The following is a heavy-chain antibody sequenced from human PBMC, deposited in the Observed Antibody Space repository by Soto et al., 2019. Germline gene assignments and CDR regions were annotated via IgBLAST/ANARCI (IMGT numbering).Heavy chain of an antibody. CDR3: ARDEMKYNWND. D-gene: IGHD1-1*01. V-gene: IGHV3-23*01. CDR1: GFPFRVDA. J-gene: IGHJ4*02. CDR2: ISGSGEMT. Sequence: GGSLRLSCAASGFPFRVDAMSWVRQAPGKGLEWVSSISGSGEMTHYAESVKGRFTISRDNSKNTLYLQMESLRAEDTALYYCARDEMKYNWNDWGQGTLVTVXS.